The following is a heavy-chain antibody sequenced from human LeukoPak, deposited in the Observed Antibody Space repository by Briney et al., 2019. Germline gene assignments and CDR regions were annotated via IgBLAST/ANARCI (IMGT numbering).Heavy chain of an antibody. D-gene: IGHD3-10*01. V-gene: IGHV3-49*04. Sequence: GGSLRLSCAASGFTFSSYAISWVRQAPGKGLEYIGFIRTKDFGGTTEYAASVKGRFTISRDDSKSIAYLQIHSLKSEDTVVYYCSRDGLDYYGSGSYRGFDYWGQGTLVTVSS. CDR1: GFTFSSYA. CDR2: IRTKDFGGTT. J-gene: IGHJ4*02. CDR3: SRDGLDYYGSGSYRGFDY.